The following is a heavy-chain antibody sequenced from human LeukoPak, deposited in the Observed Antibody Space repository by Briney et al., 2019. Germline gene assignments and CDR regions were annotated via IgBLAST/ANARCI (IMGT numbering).Heavy chain of an antibody. V-gene: IGHV3-21*04. Sequence: GGSLRLSCAASGFTFSSYWMSWVRQAPGKGLEWVSSISSSSSYIYYADSVKGRFTISRDNSKNTLYLQMNSLRAEDTAVYYCARRAGAYSHPYDYWGQGTLVTVSS. J-gene: IGHJ4*02. CDR3: ARRAGAYSHPYDY. D-gene: IGHD4/OR15-4a*01. CDR2: ISSSSSYI. CDR1: GFTFSSYW.